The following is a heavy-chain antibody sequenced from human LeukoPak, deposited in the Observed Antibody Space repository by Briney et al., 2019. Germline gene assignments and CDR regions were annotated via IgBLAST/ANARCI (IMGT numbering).Heavy chain of an antibody. V-gene: IGHV1-18*01. CDR1: GYTFTSYG. Sequence: GASVKVSFKASGYTFTSYGISWVRQAPGQGLEWMGWISAYNGNTNYAQKLQGRVTMTTDTSTSTAYMELRSLRSDDTAVYYCARARAMGYCSSTSCYFNWFDPWGQGTLVTVSS. D-gene: IGHD2-2*01. J-gene: IGHJ5*02. CDR2: ISAYNGNT. CDR3: ARARAMGYCSSTSCYFNWFDP.